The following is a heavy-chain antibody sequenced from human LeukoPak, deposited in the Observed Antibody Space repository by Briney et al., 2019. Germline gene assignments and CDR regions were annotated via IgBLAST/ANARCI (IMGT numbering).Heavy chain of an antibody. J-gene: IGHJ6*03. D-gene: IGHD3-10*01. CDR2: ISSSSSYI. CDR1: GFKFSSYS. Sequence: GGSLRLSCAASGFKFSSYSMKWVRQAPGKGLEWVSFISSSSSYIYYADSLKGRFTISRDNAKNSLYLQMNSLRAEDTAVYYCARATRYYGSGSYYYYYYMDVWGKGTTVTISS. V-gene: IGHV3-21*01. CDR3: ARATRYYGSGSYYYYYYMDV.